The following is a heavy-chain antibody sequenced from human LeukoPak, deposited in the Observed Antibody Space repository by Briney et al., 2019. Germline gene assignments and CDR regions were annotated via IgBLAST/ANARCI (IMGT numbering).Heavy chain of an antibody. D-gene: IGHD3-10*01. J-gene: IGHJ4*02. CDR3: ARDGGSGRAFDH. V-gene: IGHV3-21*01. CDR1: GFTFSSYS. Sequence: PGGSLRLSCAASGFTFSSYSMNWVRQAPGKGLEWVSSISSSSSYIYYADSVKGRFTISRDNAKNSLYLQVNSLRAEDTAVYYCARDGGSGRAFDHWGQGTLVTVSS. CDR2: ISSSSSYI.